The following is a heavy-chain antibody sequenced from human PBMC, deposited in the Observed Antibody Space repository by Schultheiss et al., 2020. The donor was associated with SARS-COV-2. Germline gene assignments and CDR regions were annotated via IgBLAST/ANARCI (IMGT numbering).Heavy chain of an antibody. D-gene: IGHD3-22*01. CDR2: INHSGST. CDR3: ARDRRYYYDSSGYRDAFDI. CDR1: GGSISSYY. V-gene: IGHV4-34*01. J-gene: IGHJ3*02. Sequence: SETLSLTCTVSGGSISSYYWSWIRQPPGKGLEWIGEINHSGSTNYNPSLKSRVTISVDTSKNQFSLKLSSVTAADTAVYYCARDRRYYYDSSGYRDAFDIWGQGTMVTVSS.